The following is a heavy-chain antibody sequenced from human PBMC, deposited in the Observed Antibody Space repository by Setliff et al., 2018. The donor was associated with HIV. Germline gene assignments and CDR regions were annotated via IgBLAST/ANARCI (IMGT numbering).Heavy chain of an antibody. CDR2: IHSGGST. D-gene: IGHD1-26*01. J-gene: IGHJ4*02. V-gene: IGHV4-4*08. CDR3: AFSGTYGRPKFDS. CDR1: GGPGSSYY. Sequence: SETLSLTCAVSGGPGSSYYWSWIRQPPGRGLEWIGYIHSGGSTNYNPSLRGRVTIFVDTSKNQFSLKLSSVTAADTAVYYCAFSGTYGRPKFDSWGQGTLVTVSS.